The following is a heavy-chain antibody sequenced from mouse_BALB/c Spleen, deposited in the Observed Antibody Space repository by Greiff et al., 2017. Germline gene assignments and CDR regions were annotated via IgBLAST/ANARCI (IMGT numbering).Heavy chain of an antibody. D-gene: IGHD1-1*01. J-gene: IGHJ2*01. CDR3: AREGGLYYGSSLDY. V-gene: IGHV2-6-7*01. Sequence: QVQLKESGPGLVAPSQSLSITCTVSGFSLTGYGVNWVRQPPGKGLEWLGMIWGDGSTDYNSALKSRLSISKDNSKSQVFLKMNSLQTDDTARYYCAREGGLYYGSSLDYWGQGTTLAGS. CDR1: GFSLTGYG. CDR2: IWGDGST.